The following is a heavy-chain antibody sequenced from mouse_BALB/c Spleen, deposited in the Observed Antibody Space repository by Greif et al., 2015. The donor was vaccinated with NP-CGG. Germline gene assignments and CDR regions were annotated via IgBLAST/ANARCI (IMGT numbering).Heavy chain of an antibody. CDR1: GYAFTNYL. Sequence: VKLMESGTELVRPGTSVKVSCKASGYAFTNYLIEWIKQRPGQGLEWIGVLNPGRGGTNYSEKFKGKATLTADYSSSTAYLQLSSLTSDDSAVYFCAREGDYGFAYWGPGTLVTVSA. V-gene: IGHV1-54*01. J-gene: IGHJ3*01. D-gene: IGHD2-4*01. CDR3: AREGDYGFAY. CDR2: LNPGRGGT.